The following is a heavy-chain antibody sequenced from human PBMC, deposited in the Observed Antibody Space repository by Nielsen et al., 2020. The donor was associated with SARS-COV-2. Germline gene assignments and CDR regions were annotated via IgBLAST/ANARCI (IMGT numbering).Heavy chain of an antibody. V-gene: IGHV4-59*13. Sequence: SETLSLTCTVSGGSMNSYYWSWIRQPPGKGLEWIGYVHYSGSTYYNPSLKSRVTISVDTSKNQFSLEVNSVTAADTAVYYCARGHTGYSSALTWGQGTLVTVSS. CDR2: VHYSGST. CDR1: GGSMNSYY. CDR3: ARGHTGYSSALT. D-gene: IGHD6-19*01. J-gene: IGHJ5*02.